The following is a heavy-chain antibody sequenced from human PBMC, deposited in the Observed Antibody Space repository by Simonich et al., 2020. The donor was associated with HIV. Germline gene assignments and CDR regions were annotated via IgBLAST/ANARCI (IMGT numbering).Heavy chain of an antibody. CDR2: IYHRGST. Sequence: QVQLQQWGAGLLKPSETMSLTCAVYGGSFSGYYWSWIRQPPGKGLEWIGSIYHRGSTYYNPTLKSRVTISVDTSKTQFSLKLSSVTAADTAVYYCARNNFWSGWLFDYWGQGTLVTVSS. CDR3: ARNNFWSGWLFDY. D-gene: IGHD3-3*01. J-gene: IGHJ4*02. CDR1: GGSFSGYY. V-gene: IGHV4-34*01.